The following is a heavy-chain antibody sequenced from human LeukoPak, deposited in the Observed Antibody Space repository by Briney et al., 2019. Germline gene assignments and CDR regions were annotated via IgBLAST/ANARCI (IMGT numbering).Heavy chain of an antibody. CDR3: TGHHQAYSRTY. Sequence: GGSLRLSCAASEFTFSSYGMHWVRQAPGKGLEWVAFIRYDGSNKYYADSVKGRFTISRDNAKDTLYLQMNSLRAGDTAVYYCTGHHQAYSRTYWGQGTLVTVSS. D-gene: IGHD4-11*01. J-gene: IGHJ4*02. V-gene: IGHV3-30*02. CDR2: IRYDGSNK. CDR1: EFTFSSYG.